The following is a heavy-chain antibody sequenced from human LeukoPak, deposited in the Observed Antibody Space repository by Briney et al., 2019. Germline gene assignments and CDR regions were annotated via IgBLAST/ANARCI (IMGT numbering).Heavy chain of an antibody. CDR3: ARDRRTAVAGNFDY. CDR1: GYTFTSYD. V-gene: IGHV1-2*02. Sequence: ASVKVSCKASGYTFTSYDINWVRQATGQGLEWMGWMNPNSGGTNYAQKFQGRVTMTRDTSISTAYMELSRLRSDDTAVYYCARDRRTAVAGNFDYWGQGTLVTVSS. D-gene: IGHD6-19*01. CDR2: MNPNSGGT. J-gene: IGHJ4*02.